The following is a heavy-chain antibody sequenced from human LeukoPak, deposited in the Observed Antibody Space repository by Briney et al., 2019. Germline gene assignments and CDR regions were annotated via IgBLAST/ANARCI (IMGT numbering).Heavy chain of an antibody. J-gene: IGHJ4*02. V-gene: IGHV1-8*01. Sequence: GASVKVSCKASGYTFTSYDINWVRQATGQGLEWMGWMNPNSGNTGYAQKFQGRVTMTRNTSISTAYMELSSLRSEDTAVYYCARDPFTFPYGGNPLDYWGQGTLVTVSS. CDR3: ARDPFTFPYGGNPLDY. CDR2: MNPNSGNT. CDR1: GYTFTSYD. D-gene: IGHD4-23*01.